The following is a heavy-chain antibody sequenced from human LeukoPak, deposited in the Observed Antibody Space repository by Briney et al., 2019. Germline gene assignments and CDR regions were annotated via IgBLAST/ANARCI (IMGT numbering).Heavy chain of an antibody. J-gene: IGHJ4*01. D-gene: IGHD3-22*01. CDR3: ARHRDYYDT. CDR2: IYSSGSA. Sequence: SETLSLTCTVSGASINNNFWTWIRQPPGKGLEWIGYIYSSGSANYNPSLKSRVIISGDTSKNQIPLNLTSVTAADTAVYFCARHRDYYDTWGHGTLVTVSS. CDR1: GASINNNF. V-gene: IGHV4-59*08.